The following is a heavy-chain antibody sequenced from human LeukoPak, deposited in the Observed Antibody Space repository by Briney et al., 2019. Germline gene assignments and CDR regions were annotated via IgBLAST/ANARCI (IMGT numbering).Heavy chain of an antibody. CDR1: GGTFSSYT. D-gene: IGHD3-22*01. CDR3: ATYYYDSSGYYLDY. CDR2: IIPILGIA. Sequence: SVRVSCKASGGTFSSYTISWVRQAPGQGLEWMGRIIPILGIANYAQKFQGRVTITADKSTSTAYMELSSLRSEDTAVYYCATYYYDSSGYYLDYWGQGTLVTVSS. J-gene: IGHJ4*02. V-gene: IGHV1-69*02.